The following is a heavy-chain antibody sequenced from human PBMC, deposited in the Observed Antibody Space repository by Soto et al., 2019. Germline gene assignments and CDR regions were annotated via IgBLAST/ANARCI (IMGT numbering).Heavy chain of an antibody. CDR3: ARYGYSYGYAVDY. V-gene: IGHV5-51*01. D-gene: IGHD5-18*01. CDR2: IYPGDSDT. J-gene: IGHJ4*02. CDR1: GYSCTSYW. Sequence: PGEPLKNSCKGAGYSCTSYWIGWVRQMPGKGLEWMGIIYPGDSDTRYSPSFQGQVTISADKSISTAYLQWSSLKASDTAMYYCARYGYSYGYAVDYWGQGTLVTVSS.